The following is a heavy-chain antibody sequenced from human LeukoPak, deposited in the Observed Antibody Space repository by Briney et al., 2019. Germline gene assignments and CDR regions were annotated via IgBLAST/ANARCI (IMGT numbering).Heavy chain of an antibody. V-gene: IGHV3-11*04. D-gene: IGHD3-10*01. J-gene: IGHJ4*02. CDR3: ARFRGPTRATMVRGVVDY. CDR2: ISSSGSTI. CDR1: GFTFSDYY. Sequence: GGSLRLSCAASGFTFSDYYMSWIRQAPGKGLEWVSYISSSGSTIYYADSVKGRFTISRDNAKNSLYLQMNSLRAEDTAVYYCARFRGPTRATMVRGVVDYWGQGTLVTVSS.